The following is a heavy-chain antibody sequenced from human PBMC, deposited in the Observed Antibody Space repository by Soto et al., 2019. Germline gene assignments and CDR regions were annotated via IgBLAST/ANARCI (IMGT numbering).Heavy chain of an antibody. CDR1: GFPLPSPGMY. CDR2: IERDDDDK. J-gene: IGHJ6*01. CDR3: ARSIRGPLRFKVMD. V-gene: IGHV2-70*13. Sequence: SAPTLMNQTRTRTMTCTLPGFPLPSPGMYVSWIRQPPGKALEWLALIERDDDDKYYSTSLKTRLTISKDTRKNQVVLTMANIDPADTGTYYCARSIRGPLRFKVMD. D-gene: IGHD4-17*01.